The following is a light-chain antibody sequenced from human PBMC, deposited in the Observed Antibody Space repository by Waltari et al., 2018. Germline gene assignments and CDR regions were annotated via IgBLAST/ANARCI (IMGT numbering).Light chain of an antibody. Sequence: QSALTQPASVSGSPGQSITIPCTGTSSDVGGYKYVSWYQHHPGKAPKLMIYEVSNRPSGVSNRFSGSKSGNTASLTISGLQAEDEADYYCTSYTSTFTGVFGGGTKLTVL. J-gene: IGLJ2*01. CDR2: EVS. V-gene: IGLV2-14*01. CDR3: TSYTSTFTGV. CDR1: SSDVGGYKY.